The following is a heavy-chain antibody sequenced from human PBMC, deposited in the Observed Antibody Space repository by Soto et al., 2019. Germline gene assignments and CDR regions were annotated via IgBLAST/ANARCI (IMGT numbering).Heavy chain of an antibody. CDR3: ATNGHPPYDYSAMDV. V-gene: IGHV1-18*01. J-gene: IGHJ6*02. Sequence: QGQLVQSGPEVKKPGASVKVSCKASGYTFSRYGISWVRQAPGQGLEWMGWISGYNGDTIYAQKVQGRVTMTIDTSTYTASTEVTSLTSHQTSTSYGATNGHPPYDYSAMDVWGQGTTVTVSS. CDR1: GYTFSRYG. CDR2: ISGYNGDT. D-gene: IGHD2-8*01.